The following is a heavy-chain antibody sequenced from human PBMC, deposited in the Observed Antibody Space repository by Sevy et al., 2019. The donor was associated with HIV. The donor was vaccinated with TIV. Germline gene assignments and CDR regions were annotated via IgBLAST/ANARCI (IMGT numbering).Heavy chain of an antibody. D-gene: IGHD2-2*01. CDR1: GFTFSSYA. CDR2: ISYDGSNK. CDR3: ARDIVVVPAAQGGNDAFDI. J-gene: IGHJ3*02. Sequence: GGSLRLSCAASGFTFSSYAMHWVRQAPGKGLEWVAVISYDGSNKYYADSVKGRFTTSRDNSKNTLYLQMNSLRAEDTAVYYCARDIVVVPAAQGGNDAFDIWGQGTMVTVSS. V-gene: IGHV3-30-3*01.